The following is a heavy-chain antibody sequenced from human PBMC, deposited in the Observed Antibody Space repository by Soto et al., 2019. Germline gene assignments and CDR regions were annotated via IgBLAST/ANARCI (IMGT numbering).Heavy chain of an antibody. V-gene: IGHV1-18*01. D-gene: IGHD2-15*01. CDR1: GYTFTSYG. CDR3: ARSPIYVRIYCSGGSCYQGNNNWFDP. Sequence: GASVKVSCKASGYTFTSYGISWVRQAPGQGLEWMGWISAYNGNTNYAQKLQGRVTMTTDTSTSTAYMELRSLRSDDTAVYYCARSPIYVRIYCSGGSCYQGNNNWFDPWGQGTTVTVSS. J-gene: IGHJ5*01. CDR2: ISAYNGNT.